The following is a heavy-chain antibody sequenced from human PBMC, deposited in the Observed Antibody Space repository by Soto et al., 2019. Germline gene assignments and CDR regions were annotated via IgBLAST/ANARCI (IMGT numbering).Heavy chain of an antibody. V-gene: IGHV4-59*01. D-gene: IGHD1-26*01. Sequence: SETLSLTCTVSGGSISRYYCSWIRQPPGKVREWIGYIYYSGSTNYNPSLKRRVTISVDPSKNQFSLKLSSVTAADTDVYYWARTGLWEAFDIWGQGTMVTVSS. CDR2: IYYSGST. CDR1: GGSISRYY. CDR3: ARTGLWEAFDI. J-gene: IGHJ3*02.